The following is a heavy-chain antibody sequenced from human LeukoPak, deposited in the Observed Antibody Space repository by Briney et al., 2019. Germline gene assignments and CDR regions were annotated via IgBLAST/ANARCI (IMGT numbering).Heavy chain of an antibody. J-gene: IGHJ4*02. CDR2: ISSSSSYI. CDR3: ARDREDIAVPGPGY. V-gene: IGHV3-21*01. D-gene: IGHD6-19*01. CDR1: GFTFSSYS. Sequence: GGSLRLSCAASGFTFSSYSMNWVRQAPGKGLEWVSSISSSSSYIYYADSVKGRFTISRDNAKNSLYLQMNSLRAEDTAVYYCARDREDIAVPGPGYWGQGTLVTVSS.